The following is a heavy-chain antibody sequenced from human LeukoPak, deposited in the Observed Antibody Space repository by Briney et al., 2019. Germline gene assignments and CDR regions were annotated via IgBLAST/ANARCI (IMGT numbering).Heavy chain of an antibody. CDR3: ARHSGSGSLSRPFDP. J-gene: IGHJ5*02. CDR2: VYYTGST. D-gene: IGHD3-10*01. CDR1: GASVTSGGFY. Sequence: LETLSLTCSVSGASVTSGGFYWGWLRQPPGKGPEWIAIVYYTGSTYYSPSLKSRVTISIDTSKNQFSLRLTSVTTTDTAIYHCARHSGSGSLSRPFDPWGQGTLVTVSS. V-gene: IGHV4-39*01.